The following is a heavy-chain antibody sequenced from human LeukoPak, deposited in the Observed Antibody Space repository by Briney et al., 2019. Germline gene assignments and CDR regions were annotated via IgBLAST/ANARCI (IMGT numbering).Heavy chain of an antibody. J-gene: IGHJ4*02. Sequence: GGSLRLSCAASGFTFSSYAMSWVRQAPGKGLEWVSAISGSGVSTYYADSVKGRFTISRDYSKNTLYLQMDCLRAEDTAVYYCAKDLYCSSNSCYLFDYWGQGTLVTVSS. CDR1: GFTFSSYA. D-gene: IGHD2-2*01. CDR3: AKDLYCSSNSCYLFDY. V-gene: IGHV3-23*01. CDR2: ISGSGVST.